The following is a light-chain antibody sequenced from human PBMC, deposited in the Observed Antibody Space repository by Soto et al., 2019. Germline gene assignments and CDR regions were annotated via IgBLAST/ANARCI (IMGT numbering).Light chain of an antibody. V-gene: IGKV3-15*01. CDR3: HQYNNWPLT. Sequence: EIVMTQSPATLSVSPGERATLSCRASQSGSSNLAWYQQKPGQAPRLLIYDASTRAAGIPARFSGSGSGTEFTLTISSLQSEDFAVYYCHQYNNWPLTFGGGTKVEI. CDR2: DAS. CDR1: QSGSSN. J-gene: IGKJ4*01.